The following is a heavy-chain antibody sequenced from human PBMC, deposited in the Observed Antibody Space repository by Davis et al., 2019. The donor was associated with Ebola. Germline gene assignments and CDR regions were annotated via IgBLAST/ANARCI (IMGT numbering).Heavy chain of an antibody. CDR3: ARLLVGYCSSTSCYYYYGMDV. Sequence: SETLSLTCTVSGGSISSSSYYWGWIRQPPGKGLEWIGSIYYSGSTYYNPSLKSRVTISVDTSKNQFSLKLSSVTAADTAVYYCARLLVGYCSSTSCYYYYGMDVWGQGTTVTVSS. J-gene: IGHJ6*02. V-gene: IGHV4-39*01. CDR2: IYYSGST. CDR1: GGSISSSSYY. D-gene: IGHD2-2*01.